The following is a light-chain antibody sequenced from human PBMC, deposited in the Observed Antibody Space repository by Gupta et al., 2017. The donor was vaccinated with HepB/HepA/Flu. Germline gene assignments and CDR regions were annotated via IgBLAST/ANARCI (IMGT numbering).Light chain of an antibody. J-gene: IGKJ5*01. CDR3: MQALQTLG. Sequence: DIVMTQSPRCLPVTPGEPASISCRSSQTLLHSNGYNYLDWYLQKPGQSPQLLIYLGSNRASVVPDRFSGSGSGTDFALTISRVEAEDVGVYYCMQALQTLGFGQGTRLEIK. V-gene: IGKV2-28*01. CDR1: QTLLHSNGYNY. CDR2: LGS.